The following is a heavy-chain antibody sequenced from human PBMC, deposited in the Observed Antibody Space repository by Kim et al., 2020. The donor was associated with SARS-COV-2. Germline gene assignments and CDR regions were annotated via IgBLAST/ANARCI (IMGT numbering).Heavy chain of an antibody. Sequence: NIHPPLKSRVTISLDTAKNQFSLKLTSVATEDTAVYYCARGLLAIPAALDYWGQGALVTVSS. CDR3: ARGLLAIPAALDY. J-gene: IGHJ4*02. V-gene: IGHV4-59*09. D-gene: IGHD2-2*01.